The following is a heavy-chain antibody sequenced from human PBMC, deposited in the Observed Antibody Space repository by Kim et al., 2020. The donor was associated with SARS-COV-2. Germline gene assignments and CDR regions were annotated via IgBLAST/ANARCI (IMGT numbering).Heavy chain of an antibody. J-gene: IGHJ6*02. CDR3: VRSIAVAGGMDV. V-gene: IGHV4-38-2*02. CDR2: IYHSGST. D-gene: IGHD6-19*01. Sequence: SETLSLTCTVSGYSISSGYYWGWIRQPPGKGLEWIGSIYHSGSTYYNPSLKSRVTISVDTSKNQFSLKLSSVTAADTAVYYCVRSIAVAGGMDVWGQGTTVTVSS. CDR1: GYSISSGYY.